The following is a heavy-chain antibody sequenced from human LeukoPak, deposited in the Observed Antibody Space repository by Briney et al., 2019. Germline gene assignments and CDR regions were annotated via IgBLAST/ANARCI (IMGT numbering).Heavy chain of an antibody. Sequence: SETLSLTCTVSGGSISSYYWSWIRQPPGKGLEWIGYIYYSWSTNYNPSLKSRVTISVDTSKNQFSLKLSSVTAADTAVYYCARPRMVGATYDAFDIWGQGTMVTVSS. D-gene: IGHD1-26*01. CDR3: ARPRMVGATYDAFDI. CDR1: GGSISSYY. CDR2: IYYSWST. V-gene: IGHV4-59*01. J-gene: IGHJ3*02.